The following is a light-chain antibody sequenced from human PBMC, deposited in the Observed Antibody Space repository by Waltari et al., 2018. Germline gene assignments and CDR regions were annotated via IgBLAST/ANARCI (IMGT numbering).Light chain of an antibody. J-gene: IGLJ3*02. CDR2: DVS. CDR1: RSDVGDYNY. Sequence: QSALTQPASVSGSPGQSITISSSGSRSDVGDYNYVSWYQQHPGKAPKLLIYDVSKRHSGASNRFSGSKSGNTASLTLSGLQAEDEADYYCSSFTSKRTVVFGGGTKVTVL. CDR3: SSFTSKRTVV. V-gene: IGLV2-14*03.